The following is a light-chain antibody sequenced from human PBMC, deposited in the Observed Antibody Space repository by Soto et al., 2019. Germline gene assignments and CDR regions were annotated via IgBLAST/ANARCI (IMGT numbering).Light chain of an antibody. V-gene: IGKV1-33*01. Sequence: IQMTQSPSSLSASVGGSVTSTCQAGQDISNYLNLYQHKPGTCPQLLIYAGSNSETGVRSRFSGSGSGTDFTITIRSLQPVDIASYYCQRYDHPITVGQGTRLEIK. CDR1: QDISNY. J-gene: IGKJ5*01. CDR2: AGS. CDR3: QRYDHPIT.